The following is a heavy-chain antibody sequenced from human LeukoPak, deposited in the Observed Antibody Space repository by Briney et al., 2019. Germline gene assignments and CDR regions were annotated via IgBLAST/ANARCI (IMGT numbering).Heavy chain of an antibody. D-gene: IGHD3-10*01. CDR3: ASGNYGQFDS. CDR1: EFTFSTYA. J-gene: IGHJ4*02. V-gene: IGHV3-48*02. CDR2: ISSDSSMI. Sequence: GGSLRLSCTVTEFTFSTYAMHWVRQAPGKGLEWVSSISSDSSMIYYADSVKGRFTISRDNAKNSLYLQMSGLRDEDTAVYFCASGNYGQFDSWGQGTLVTVSS.